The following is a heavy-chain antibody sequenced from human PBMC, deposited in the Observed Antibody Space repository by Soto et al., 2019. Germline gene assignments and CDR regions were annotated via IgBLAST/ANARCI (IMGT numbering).Heavy chain of an antibody. Sequence: EVQLVESGGGLVQPGESLSLSCDGSGFTFNNYWMSWVRQAPGKGLEWVASIQQDGSEEYYVDSVKGRFTVSRDNAKNSLYLQMNSLRAEDTAVYYCAKDWVVAGRFLEWPSPLSPFDYWGQGTLVTVSS. CDR1: GFTFNNYW. D-gene: IGHD3-3*01. CDR3: AKDWVVAGRFLEWPSPLSPFDY. J-gene: IGHJ4*02. V-gene: IGHV3-7*03. CDR2: IQQDGSEE.